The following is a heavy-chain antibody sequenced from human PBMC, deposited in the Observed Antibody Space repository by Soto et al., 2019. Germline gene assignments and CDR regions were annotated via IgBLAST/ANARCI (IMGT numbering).Heavy chain of an antibody. Sequence: PSETLSLTCAVSGGSISSGGYSWSWIQQPPGKGLEWIGYMYHSGSTYYNPSLKSRVTISVDKSKNQFSLKLSSVTAADTAVYYCARGFNAVRGVIRFDPWGQGTLVTVSS. CDR3: ARGFNAVRGVIRFDP. V-gene: IGHV4-30-2*01. CDR2: MYHSGST. D-gene: IGHD3-10*01. J-gene: IGHJ5*02. CDR1: GGSISSGGYS.